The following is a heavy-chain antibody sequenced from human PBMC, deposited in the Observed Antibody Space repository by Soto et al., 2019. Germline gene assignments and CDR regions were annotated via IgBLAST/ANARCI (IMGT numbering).Heavy chain of an antibody. Sequence: EVQLLESGGGLVQPGGSLRLSCAASGFTFNSYAISWVRQAPGKGLEWVSAISGGTGSTYYADSVKGRFTISRDNSKNTLYLQMNSLRAEDTAVYYCAKDPSDTTMAYYFDYWGQGTLVTVSS. D-gene: IGHD5-18*01. CDR2: ISGGTGST. V-gene: IGHV3-23*01. CDR3: AKDPSDTTMAYYFDY. J-gene: IGHJ4*02. CDR1: GFTFNSYA.